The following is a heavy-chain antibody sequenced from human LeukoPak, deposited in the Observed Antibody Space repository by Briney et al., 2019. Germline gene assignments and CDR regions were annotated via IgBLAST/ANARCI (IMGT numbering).Heavy chain of an antibody. D-gene: IGHD3-3*01. CDR1: GFTFSSYA. J-gene: IGHJ5*02. CDR2: ISGSGGST. CDR3: AREYYDFWSGYYTVRWFDP. V-gene: IGHV3-23*01. Sequence: GGSLRLSCAASGFTFSSYAMSWVRQAPGKGLEWVSAISGSGGSTYYADSVKGRFTISRDNSKNTLYLQMNSLRAEDTAVYYCAREYYDFWSGYYTVRWFDPWGQGTLVTASS.